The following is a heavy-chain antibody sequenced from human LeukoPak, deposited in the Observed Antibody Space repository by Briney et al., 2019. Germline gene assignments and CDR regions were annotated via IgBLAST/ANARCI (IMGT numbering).Heavy chain of an antibody. CDR2: ISYDGSNK. Sequence: PGGSLRLSCAASGFTLSNSAMHWVRQAPGKGLEWVALISYDGSNKYYADSVKGRFTISRDNSNNALYLQMNSLRAEDTAVYYCAIGRSGYVGYFDYWGQGTLVTVSS. J-gene: IGHJ4*02. CDR1: GFTLSNSA. D-gene: IGHD5-12*01. V-gene: IGHV3-30-3*01. CDR3: AIGRSGYVGYFDY.